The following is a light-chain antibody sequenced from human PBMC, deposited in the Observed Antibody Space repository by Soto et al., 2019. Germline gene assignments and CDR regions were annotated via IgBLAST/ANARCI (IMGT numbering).Light chain of an antibody. CDR3: QQYGSSPRV. V-gene: IGKV3-20*01. J-gene: IGKJ1*01. CDR2: GAS. CDR1: QSVSSSY. Sequence: EIVLTQSPGTLSLSPGERATLSCRASQSVSSSYLAWYQQKPGQAPRLLIYGASSRATGVQDRFSGSGSGTDFSLIISRLEPEDFAVYYCQQYGSSPRVFGQGTKVELK.